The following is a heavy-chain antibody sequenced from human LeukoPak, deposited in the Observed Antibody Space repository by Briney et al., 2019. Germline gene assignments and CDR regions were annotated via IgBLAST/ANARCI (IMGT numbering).Heavy chain of an antibody. CDR3: ARGSVVLID. Sequence: ASVKVSCKASGYTFASYYMHWVRQAPGQGLEWMGRINPDSGNRGYAEKFQGRVTMTRDSSITTAYMELTSLTSEDTAMYYCARGSVVLIDWGQGTLVTVSS. D-gene: IGHD2-15*01. V-gene: IGHV1-8*02. CDR2: INPDSGNR. J-gene: IGHJ4*02. CDR1: GYTFASYY.